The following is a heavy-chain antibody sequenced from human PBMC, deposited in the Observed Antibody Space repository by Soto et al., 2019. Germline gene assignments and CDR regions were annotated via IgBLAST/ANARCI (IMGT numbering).Heavy chain of an antibody. CDR3: AKDRSSPFH. Sequence: EVQLLESGGGLVQPGGSLRLSCXASGXTFSSYAMXWXXQAPGKGLEWVSAISGSGGSTYYADSVKGRFTISRDNSKNTQYLQMNSLRAEDTAVYYCAKDRSSPFHWGQGTLVTVSS. V-gene: IGHV3-23*01. CDR2: ISGSGGST. CDR1: GXTFSSYA. D-gene: IGHD6-13*01. J-gene: IGHJ4*02.